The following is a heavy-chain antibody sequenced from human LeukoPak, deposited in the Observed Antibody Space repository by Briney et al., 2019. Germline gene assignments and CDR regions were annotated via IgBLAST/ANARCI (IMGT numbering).Heavy chain of an antibody. V-gene: IGHV3-15*01. D-gene: IGHD3-10*01. CDR1: GLTFSSAR. CDR3: TTVGVYYYDH. CDR2: IRSKAYGGTT. J-gene: IGHJ5*02. Sequence: GGSLRLSCAASGLTFSSARMTWVRLAPGRGLEWVGRIRSKAYGGTTDYAEPVKGRFIISRDDSENTVYLQMNSLKTEDTGDYYCTTVGVYYYDHWGQGTRVTVSS.